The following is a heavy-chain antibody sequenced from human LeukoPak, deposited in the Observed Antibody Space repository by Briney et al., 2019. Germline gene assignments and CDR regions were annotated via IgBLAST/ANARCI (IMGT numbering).Heavy chain of an antibody. Sequence: SETLSLTCTVSGGSISSGSYYWSWIRQPAGKGLEWIGRIYTSGSTNYNPSLKSRVTISVDTSKNPFSLKLSSVTAADTAVYYCARELRFLEWATKPWGQGTLVTVSS. CDR3: ARELRFLEWATKP. D-gene: IGHD3-3*01. CDR1: GGSISSGSYY. CDR2: IYTSGST. V-gene: IGHV4-61*02. J-gene: IGHJ5*02.